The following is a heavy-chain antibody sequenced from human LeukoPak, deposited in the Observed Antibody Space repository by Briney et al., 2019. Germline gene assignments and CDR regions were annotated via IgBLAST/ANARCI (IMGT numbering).Heavy chain of an antibody. J-gene: IGHJ4*02. CDR3: AKHGYCSGISCFFDF. Sequence: GGSLRLSCVASGFSLSIYPMHWVRQAPGKGLEGVSAISGSGPYTFYTDSVKGRFTISRDSSKNTLYLQMNSLRAEDTALYYCAKHGYCSGISCFFDFWGQGTQVTVSS. CDR2: ISGSGPYT. CDR1: GFSLSIYP. V-gene: IGHV3-23*01. D-gene: IGHD2-2*03.